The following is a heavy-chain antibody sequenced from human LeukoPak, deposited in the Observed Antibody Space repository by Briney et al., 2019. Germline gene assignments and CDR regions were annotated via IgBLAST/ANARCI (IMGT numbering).Heavy chain of an antibody. J-gene: IGHJ5*02. D-gene: IGHD2-21*02. CDR3: AKMVTATMRNWFDP. Sequence: GGSLRLSCAASGFSLSNYAVNWVRQAPGKGLEWVSSISSTGRYIYYADLVKGRFTISKDNARNSLYLQMTSLRAEDTAVYYCAKMVTATMRNWFDPWGHGTQVTVSS. CDR1: GFSLSNYA. CDR2: ISSTGRYI. V-gene: IGHV3-21*01.